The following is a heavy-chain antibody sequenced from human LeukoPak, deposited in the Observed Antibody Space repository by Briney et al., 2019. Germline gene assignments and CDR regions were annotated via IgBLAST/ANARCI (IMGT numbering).Heavy chain of an antibody. CDR2: IYHSGST. D-gene: IGHD3-22*01. CDR3: ASLVYYYDSRGYDY. Sequence: SSETLSLTCTVSGGSISSGGYYWSWIRQPPGKGLEWIGYIYHSGSTYYNPSLKSRVTISVDRSKNQFSLKLSSVTAADTAVYYCASLVYYYDSRGYDYWGQGTLVTVSS. J-gene: IGHJ4*02. CDR1: GGSISSGGYY. V-gene: IGHV4-30-2*01.